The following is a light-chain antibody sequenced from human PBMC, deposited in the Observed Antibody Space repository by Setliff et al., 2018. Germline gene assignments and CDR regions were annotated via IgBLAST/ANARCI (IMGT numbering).Light chain of an antibody. CDR3: CSYAGDFILV. J-gene: IGLJ3*02. Sequence: QSVLTQPASVSGSPGQSTTISCTGTSSDVGAYTLVSWYQQHPGKAPKVLIFDVSKRPSGVSNRFSGSKSGNSASLTISGLQAEDEADYYCCSYAGDFILVFGGGTKVTVL. CDR1: SSDVGAYTL. CDR2: DVS. V-gene: IGLV2-23*02.